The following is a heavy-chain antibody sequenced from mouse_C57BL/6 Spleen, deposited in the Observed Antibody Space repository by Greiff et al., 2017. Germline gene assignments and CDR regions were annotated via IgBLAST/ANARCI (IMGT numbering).Heavy chain of an antibody. CDR2: IDPSDSYT. CDR3: ARGHNWGFDY. V-gene: IGHV1-69*01. Sequence: QVHVKQPGAELVMPGASVKLSCKASGYTFTSYWMHWVKQRPGQGLEWIGEIDPSDSYTNYNQKFKGKSTLTVDKSSSTAYMQLSSLTSEDSAVYYCARGHNWGFDYWGQGTTLTVSS. CDR1: GYTFTSYW. J-gene: IGHJ2*01. D-gene: IGHD4-1*01.